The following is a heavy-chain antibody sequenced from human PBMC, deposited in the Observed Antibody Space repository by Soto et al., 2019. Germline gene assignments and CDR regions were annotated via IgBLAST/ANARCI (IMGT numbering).Heavy chain of an antibody. CDR3: ARAGRWLQSHVDY. V-gene: IGHV3-30-3*01. CDR2: TSYDGSSR. CDR1: GFTFSSYA. Sequence: QVQLVESGGGVVQPGRSLRLSCAASGFTFSSYAMHWVRQAPGKGLEWVAVTSYDGSSRYYADSVKGRFTISRDNSKNTLFLQMNSLRPDDTAVYYCARAGRWLQSHVDYWGPGTLVTVSS. J-gene: IGHJ4*02. D-gene: IGHD1-26*01.